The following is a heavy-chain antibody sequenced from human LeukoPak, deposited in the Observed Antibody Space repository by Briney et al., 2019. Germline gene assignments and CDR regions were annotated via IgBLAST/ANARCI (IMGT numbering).Heavy chain of an antibody. D-gene: IGHD3-9*01. CDR3: ARDVIRYFDWLDWFDP. Sequence: SETLSLTCTVSGGSISSSSYYWGWIRQPPGKGLEWIGRIYYSGSTYYNPSLKSRVTISVDTSKNQFSLKLSSVTAADTAVYYCARDVIRYFDWLDWFDPWGQGTLVTVSS. V-gene: IGHV4-39*07. CDR1: GGSISSSSYY. J-gene: IGHJ5*02. CDR2: IYYSGST.